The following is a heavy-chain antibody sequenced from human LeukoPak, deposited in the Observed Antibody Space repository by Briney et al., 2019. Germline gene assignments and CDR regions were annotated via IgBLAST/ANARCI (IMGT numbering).Heavy chain of an antibody. V-gene: IGHV3-21*01. Sequence: GGSLRLSCAASGFTFSSHAMHWVRQAPGKGLEWVSSISSSSSYIYYADSVKGRFTISRDNAKNSLYLQMNSLRAEDTAVYYCALGERGNYYDSSGYSAGYWGQGTLVTVSS. CDR2: ISSSSSYI. J-gene: IGHJ4*02. CDR3: ALGERGNYYDSSGYSAGY. D-gene: IGHD3-22*01. CDR1: GFTFSSHA.